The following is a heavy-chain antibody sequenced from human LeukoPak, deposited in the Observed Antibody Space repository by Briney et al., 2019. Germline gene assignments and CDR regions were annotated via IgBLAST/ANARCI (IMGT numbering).Heavy chain of an antibody. CDR3: ARSDYYGLGSYNWFFDL. CDR2: AYYSGTT. Sequence: SETLSLTCSVSGGYIGKFYWSWVRQSPGMALEWIGYAYYSGTTRYNRSFRGRVSMSADDSRNLFSLRLRSVTAADTAVYYCARSDYYGLGSYNWFFDLWGRGTLVTVSS. CDR1: GGYIGKFY. V-gene: IGHV4-59*01. J-gene: IGHJ2*01. D-gene: IGHD3-16*01.